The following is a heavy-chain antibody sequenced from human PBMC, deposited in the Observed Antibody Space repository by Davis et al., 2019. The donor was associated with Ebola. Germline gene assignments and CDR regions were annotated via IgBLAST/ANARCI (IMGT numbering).Heavy chain of an antibody. Sequence: GESLKISCAASGFTFSSYNMNWVRLAPGKGLEWISYITTSSDTIYYADSVKGRFTISRDNSKNTLYLQMNSLRAEDTAVYYCARDHVDTVTMGGMDVWGQGTTVTVSS. D-gene: IGHD4-11*01. V-gene: IGHV3-48*01. J-gene: IGHJ6*02. CDR2: ITTSSDTI. CDR3: ARDHVDTVTMGGMDV. CDR1: GFTFSSYN.